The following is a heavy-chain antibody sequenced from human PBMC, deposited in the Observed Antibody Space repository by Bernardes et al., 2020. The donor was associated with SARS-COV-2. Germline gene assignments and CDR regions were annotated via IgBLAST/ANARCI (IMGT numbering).Heavy chain of an antibody. CDR3: ARDTSSAGRGVFDY. D-gene: IGHD2-2*01. CDR2: ISSSSSII. J-gene: IGHJ4*02. Sequence: GGSLRLSCAASGFSFSSYSMSWVRQAPGKGLEWVSYISSSSSIIYYADSVKGRFTISRDNAKNSVYLQMNSLRAEDTAVYHCARDTSSAGRGVFDYWGQGTLVTVSS. CDR1: GFSFSSYS. V-gene: IGHV3-48*01.